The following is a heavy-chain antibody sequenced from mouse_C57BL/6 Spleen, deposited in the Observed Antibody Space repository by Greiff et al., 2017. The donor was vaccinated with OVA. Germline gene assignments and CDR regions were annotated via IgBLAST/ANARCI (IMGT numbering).Heavy chain of an antibody. D-gene: IGHD1-1*01. Sequence: QVQLKQPGAELVMPGASVKLSCKASGYTFTSYWMHWVKQRPGQGLEWIGEIDPSDSYTNYNQKFKGKSTLTVDKSSSTAYMQLSSLTSEDSAVYYCARSRYGSSSDYWGQGTTLTVSS. CDR1: GYTFTSYW. V-gene: IGHV1-69*01. J-gene: IGHJ2*01. CDR3: ARSRYGSSSDY. CDR2: IDPSDSYT.